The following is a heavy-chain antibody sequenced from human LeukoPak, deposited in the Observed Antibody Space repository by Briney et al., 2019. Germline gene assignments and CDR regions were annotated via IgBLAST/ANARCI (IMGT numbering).Heavy chain of an antibody. J-gene: IGHJ3*02. Sequence: GGSLRLSCAASGFTFSSYSMNWVRQAPGKGLEWVSSISSSSSYIYYAESVKGRFTISRDNAKNSLYLQMNSLRAEDTAGYYCARGWFGEQAFDIWGQGTMVTVSS. CDR3: ARGWFGEQAFDI. CDR2: ISSSSSYI. V-gene: IGHV3-21*01. D-gene: IGHD3-10*01. CDR1: GFTFSSYS.